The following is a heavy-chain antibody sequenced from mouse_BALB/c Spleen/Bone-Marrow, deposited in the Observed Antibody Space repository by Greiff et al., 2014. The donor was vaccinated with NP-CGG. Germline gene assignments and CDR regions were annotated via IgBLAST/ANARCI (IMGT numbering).Heavy chain of an antibody. CDR1: GYTFSNYW. V-gene: IGHV1-80*01. D-gene: IGHD1-1*01. CDR3: ASRGDYSYAMDY. J-gene: IGHJ4*01. CDR2: IYPGDGDT. Sequence: VQLVESGAELVRPGSSVKISCKASGYTFSNYWVNWMKQRPGQGLEWIGQIYPGDGDTNYIGKFTGKATLTADKSSSTAYMQLSSLTSEDSAVYFCASRGDYSYAMDYWGQGTSVTVSS.